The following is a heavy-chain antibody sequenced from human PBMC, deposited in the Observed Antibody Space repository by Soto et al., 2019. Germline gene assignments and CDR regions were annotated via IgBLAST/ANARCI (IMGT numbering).Heavy chain of an antibody. J-gene: IGHJ6*02. D-gene: IGHD5-18*01. CDR2: IIHIFGTA. CDR3: ASSAMDHYYYGMDV. CDR1: GGTFSSYA. Sequence: QVQLVQSGAEVKKPGSSVKVSCKSSGGTFSSYAISWVRQAPGQGLEWMVWIIHIFGTADYAQKFQGRVTITAYESTSKPYKELSSLRSEDTAVYYCASSAMDHYYYGMDVWGQGTTVTVSS. V-gene: IGHV1-69*12.